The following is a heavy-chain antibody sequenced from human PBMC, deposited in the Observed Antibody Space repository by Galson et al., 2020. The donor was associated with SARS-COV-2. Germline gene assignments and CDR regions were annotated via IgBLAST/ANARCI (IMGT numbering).Heavy chain of an antibody. V-gene: IGHV3-43*01. CDR2: VSWDGGNR. Sequence: GESLKISCAASGFTFDEYTMHWVRQAPGKGLEWVSLVSWDGGNRYYEDSVKGRFTISRDNSKNSLFLQINSLRTEDTAFYYCVKGLFRSSWYNWFDSWGQGTLVTVSS. J-gene: IGHJ5*01. CDR3: VKGLFRSSWYNWFDS. D-gene: IGHD6-13*01. CDR1: GFTFDEYT.